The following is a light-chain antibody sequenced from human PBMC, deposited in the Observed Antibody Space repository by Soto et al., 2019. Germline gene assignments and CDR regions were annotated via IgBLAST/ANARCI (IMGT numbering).Light chain of an antibody. Sequence: EIVLTQSPATLSVSPGERATRSCRASQSVSSYLAWYQQKPGQAPRLLIYDASNRATGIPARFSGSGSGTDFTLTISSLEPEDFAVYYCQQRSNWPPWTCGQGTKVDIK. J-gene: IGKJ1*01. CDR1: QSVSSY. V-gene: IGKV3-11*01. CDR3: QQRSNWPPWT. CDR2: DAS.